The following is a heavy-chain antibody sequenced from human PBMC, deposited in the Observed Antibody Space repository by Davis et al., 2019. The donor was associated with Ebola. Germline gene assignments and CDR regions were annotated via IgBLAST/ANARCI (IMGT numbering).Heavy chain of an antibody. CDR1: GGSISNYY. J-gene: IGHJ5*02. Sequence: GSLRLSCTVSGGSISNYYWSWIRQSPGKGLEWIAYIYYSGSTSYNPSLKSRVTISVDTSGNQFSLRLTSVTAADTALYYCARHTSYGGKTWFDPWGRGTLVTVSS. V-gene: IGHV4-59*08. CDR2: IYYSGST. CDR3: ARHTSYGGKTWFDP. D-gene: IGHD4-23*01.